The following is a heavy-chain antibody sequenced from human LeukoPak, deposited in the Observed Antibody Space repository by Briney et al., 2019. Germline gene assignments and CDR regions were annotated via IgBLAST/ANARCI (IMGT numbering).Heavy chain of an antibody. D-gene: IGHD6-13*01. Sequence: PGGSLRLSCAASGFTFSTYAMSWVRQAPGKGLEWVSYISSSGSTIYYADSVKGRFTISRDNAKNSLYLQMNSLRAEDTAVYYCAKLYSSSWYEDYWGRGTLVTVSS. CDR1: GFTFSTYA. J-gene: IGHJ4*02. V-gene: IGHV3-11*01. CDR3: AKLYSSSWYEDY. CDR2: ISSSGSTI.